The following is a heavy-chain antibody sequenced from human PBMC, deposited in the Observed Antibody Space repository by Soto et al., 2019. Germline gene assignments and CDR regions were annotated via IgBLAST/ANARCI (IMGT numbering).Heavy chain of an antibody. Sequence: GGSLRLSCAASGFTLSSYWMHWVRQAPGKGLVWVSRINSDGSSTTYADSVKGRFTISRDNAKNTLYLQMNSLRVEDTAVYYCTSGPPMYCSSSNCLASPFDYWGQGTLVTVSS. CDR1: GFTLSSYW. CDR3: TSGPPMYCSSSNCLASPFDY. V-gene: IGHV3-74*01. CDR2: INSDGSST. D-gene: IGHD2-2*01. J-gene: IGHJ4*02.